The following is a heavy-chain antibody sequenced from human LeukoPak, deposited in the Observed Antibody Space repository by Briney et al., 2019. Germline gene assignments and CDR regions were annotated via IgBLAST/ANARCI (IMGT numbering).Heavy chain of an antibody. Sequence: TGGSLRLSCAASGFTFSDYYMSWIRQAPGKGLEWVSYISSSGSTIYYADSVKGRFTISRDNAKNSLYLQMNSLRAEDTAVYYCASGLQLWYQFDYWGQGTLVTVSS. J-gene: IGHJ4*02. CDR2: ISSSGSTI. CDR1: GFTFSDYY. CDR3: ASGLQLWYQFDY. V-gene: IGHV3-11*01. D-gene: IGHD5-18*01.